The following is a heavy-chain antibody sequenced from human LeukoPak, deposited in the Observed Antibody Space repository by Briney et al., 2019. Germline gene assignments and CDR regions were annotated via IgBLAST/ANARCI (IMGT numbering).Heavy chain of an antibody. CDR1: GLTLSSYW. CDR3: ARSMVLIAAAGKGFDY. CDR2: MIHSGST. Sequence: GSLRLSCAASGLTLSSYWMSWVRQAPGKGLEWVGEMIHSGSTNYNPSLKSRVTISVDTSKNQFSLKVSSVTAADTAVYYCARSMVLIAAAGKGFDYRGQGTLVTVSS. D-gene: IGHD6-13*01. J-gene: IGHJ4*02. V-gene: IGHV4-34*12.